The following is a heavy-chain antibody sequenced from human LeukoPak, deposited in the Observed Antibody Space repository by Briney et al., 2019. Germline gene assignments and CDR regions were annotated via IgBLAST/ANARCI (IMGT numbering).Heavy chain of an antibody. CDR1: GFTFSSYA. CDR2: ISGSGGST. V-gene: IGHV3-23*01. D-gene: IGHD1-7*01. Sequence: GGSLRLSCAASGFTFSSYAMSWVRQAPGKGLEWVSAISGSGGSTYCADSVKGRFTISRDNSKNTLYLQMNSLRVEDTAVYYCAKDGDMGTGTTNWGQGTLVIVSS. J-gene: IGHJ4*02. CDR3: AKDGDMGTGTTN.